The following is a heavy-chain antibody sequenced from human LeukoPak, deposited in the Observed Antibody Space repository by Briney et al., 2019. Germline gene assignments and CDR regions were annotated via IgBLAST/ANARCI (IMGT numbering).Heavy chain of an antibody. CDR2: INPRCTST. J-gene: IGHJ5*02. Sequence: GASVKVSCKASGYSFTSHYMHWVRQAPGQGLEWMGLINPRCTSTIYAEKFQGRIIMTRDKSTTTDYMELSSLKSDDTAVYYCARDNSIHERGWWFDPWGQGTLVTVSS. V-gene: IGHV1-46*01. CDR1: GYSFTSHY. D-gene: IGHD4-23*01. CDR3: ARDNSIHERGWWFDP.